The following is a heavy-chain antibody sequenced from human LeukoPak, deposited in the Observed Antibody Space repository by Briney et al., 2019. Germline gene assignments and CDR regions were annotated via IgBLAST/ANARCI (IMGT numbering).Heavy chain of an antibody. Sequence: GASVKVSRKASGYTFTSYGISWVRQAPGQGLEWMGWISAYNGNTNYAQKLQGRVTMTTDTSTSTAYMELRSLRSDDTAVYYCARDQLVGATEVYGMDVWGQGTTVTVSS. CDR2: ISAYNGNT. CDR1: GYTFTSYG. D-gene: IGHD1-26*01. CDR3: ARDQLVGATEVYGMDV. V-gene: IGHV1-18*01. J-gene: IGHJ6*02.